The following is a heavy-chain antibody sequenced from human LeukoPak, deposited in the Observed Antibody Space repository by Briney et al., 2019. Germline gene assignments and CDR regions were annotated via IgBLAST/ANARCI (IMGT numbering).Heavy chain of an antibody. CDR1: GYSFISYW. Sequence: GESLKISCKGSGYSFISYWIGWVRQMPGKGLEWMGIIYPGDSDTRYSPSFQGQVTISADRSISTAYLQWSSRKASDIATYYCARWDDYGGNSGGIDHWGQGTLVTVSS. D-gene: IGHD4-23*01. CDR2: IYPGDSDT. CDR3: ARWDDYGGNSGGIDH. J-gene: IGHJ4*02. V-gene: IGHV5-51*01.